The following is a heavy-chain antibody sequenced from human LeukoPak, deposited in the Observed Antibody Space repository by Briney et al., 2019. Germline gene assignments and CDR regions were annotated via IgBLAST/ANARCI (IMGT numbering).Heavy chain of an antibody. CDR2: ISGSGGST. Sequence: PGGSLRLSCAASGFTFSSYAMSWVRQAPGKGLEWVSAISGSGGSTYYADSVKGRFTISRDNAKNTLYLQMNSLRAEDTAVYYCAKDLMAGGNSADYWGQGTLVTVSS. D-gene: IGHD4-23*01. J-gene: IGHJ4*02. V-gene: IGHV3-23*01. CDR1: GFTFSSYA. CDR3: AKDLMAGGNSADY.